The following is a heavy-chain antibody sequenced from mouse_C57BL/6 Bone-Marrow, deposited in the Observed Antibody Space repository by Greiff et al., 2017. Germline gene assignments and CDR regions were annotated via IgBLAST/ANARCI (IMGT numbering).Heavy chain of an antibody. CDR2: IDPNSGGT. J-gene: IGHJ4*01. V-gene: IGHV1-72*01. CDR1: GYTFTSYW. Sequence: VQLQQPGAELVKPGASVKLSCKASGYTFTSYWMHWVQQRPGRGLEWIGRIDPNSGGTKYNEKFKSKATLTVDKPSSTAYMQLRSLTSEDAAVYYCARDDYGSLYAMDYWGQGTSVTVSS. CDR3: ARDDYGSLYAMDY. D-gene: IGHD1-1*01.